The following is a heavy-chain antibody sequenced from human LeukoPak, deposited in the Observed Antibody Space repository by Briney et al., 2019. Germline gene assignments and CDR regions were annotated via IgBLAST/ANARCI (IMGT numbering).Heavy chain of an antibody. D-gene: IGHD5-18*01. CDR1: GFTFSSDW. J-gene: IGHJ4*02. Sequence: PGGSLRLSCAASGFTFSSDWMHWVRQVPGEGLVWVSRINGGGTSISYADSVKGRFTISRDNAKNILYLQMNSLRDEDSAVYHCLRSRGNSYGNWDSWGQGTLVTVSS. CDR3: LRSRGNSYGNWDS. V-gene: IGHV3-74*01. CDR2: INGGGTSI.